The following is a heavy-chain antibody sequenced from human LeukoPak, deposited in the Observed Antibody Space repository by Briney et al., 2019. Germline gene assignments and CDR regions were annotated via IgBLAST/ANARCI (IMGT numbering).Heavy chain of an antibody. D-gene: IGHD2-15*01. CDR1: GFSFSPYS. Sequence: GGSLRLSCAASGFSFSPYSMNWVRQAPGKGLEWVSYINSDSSALHYADSVKGRFTISRDNAKDSLYLQMNSLTVEDTAVYYCAREVAEAFDIWGQGTMITVSS. CDR2: INSDSSAL. V-gene: IGHV3-48*04. CDR3: AREVAEAFDI. J-gene: IGHJ3*02.